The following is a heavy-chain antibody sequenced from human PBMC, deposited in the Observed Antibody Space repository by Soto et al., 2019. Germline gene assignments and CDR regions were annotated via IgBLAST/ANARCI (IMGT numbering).Heavy chain of an antibody. CDR1: GYTFTSYA. V-gene: IGHV1-3*01. D-gene: IGHD2-15*01. J-gene: IGHJ5*02. CDR3: ARQRLKGIVVEP. CDR2: INAGNGNT. Sequence: ASVKVSCKASGYTFTSYAMHWVRQAPGQRLEWMGWINAGNGNTKYSQKFQGRVTITRDTSASTAYMELSSLRSEDTAVYYCARQRLKGIVVEPWGQGTLVTVSS.